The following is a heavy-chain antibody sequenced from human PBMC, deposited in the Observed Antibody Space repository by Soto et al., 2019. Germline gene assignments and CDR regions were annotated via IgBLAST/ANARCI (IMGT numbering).Heavy chain of an antibody. CDR2: ISAYDGHT. V-gene: IGHV1-18*01. J-gene: IGHJ6*02. Sequence: GASVKVSCKASGYTFTSYGITWVRQAPGQGLEWVGWISAYDGHTSSAQKLQDRVTMTTDTSTSTAYMDLRSLKSDDSAVYYCARGQGEYCTGGSCYANYYYSGMGVWGQGTTVTVSS. CDR3: ARGQGEYCTGGSCYANYYYSGMGV. D-gene: IGHD2-15*01. CDR1: GYTFTSYG.